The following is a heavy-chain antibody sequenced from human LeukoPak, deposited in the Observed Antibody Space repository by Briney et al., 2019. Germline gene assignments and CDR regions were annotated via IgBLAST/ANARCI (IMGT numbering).Heavy chain of an antibody. J-gene: IGHJ4*02. CDR3: AKSLGGWFGGLDY. V-gene: IGHV3-9*01. CDR1: GFTFGDYA. Sequence: GRSLRLSCAASGFTFGDYAMHWVRHAPGKGLEWVSGIDWNGGNIGYADSVKGRFTISRDNAKNSLYLQMNSLIIEDTAFYYCAKSLGGWFGGLDYWGQGTLVTVSS. D-gene: IGHD3-10*01. CDR2: IDWNGGNI.